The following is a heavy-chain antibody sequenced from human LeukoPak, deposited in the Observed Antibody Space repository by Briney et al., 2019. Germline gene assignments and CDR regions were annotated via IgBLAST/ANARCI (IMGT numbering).Heavy chain of an antibody. V-gene: IGHV3-30*19. CDR3: VREGVGAVHFDY. CDR1: GFTLTTHG. CDR2: ISYDGRNK. J-gene: IGHJ4*02. Sequence: GGSQRLSCAASGFTLTTHGMHWVRQAPGKGLEWVGVISYDGRNKYYADSVKGRFTISRDNSKNTLSLQMNSLTTEDTGVYYCVREGVGAVHFDYWGQGTLVTVSS. D-gene: IGHD1-1*01.